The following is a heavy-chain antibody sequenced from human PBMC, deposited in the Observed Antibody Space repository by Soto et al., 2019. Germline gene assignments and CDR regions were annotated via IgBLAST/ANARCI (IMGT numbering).Heavy chain of an antibody. V-gene: IGHV1-69*13. J-gene: IGHJ4*02. D-gene: IGHD3-22*01. Sequence: SVRGPGTASAGAFSIYAISWVRQAPGQGLEWLGGCIPILGTANYAQKFQGRVTITADESTSTAYMELSSLRSEDTAVYYCARDPRDYYDSSGYYAGFDYWGQGTLVTVSS. CDR2: CIPILGTA. CDR3: ARDPRDYYDSSGYYAGFDY. CDR1: AGAFSIYA.